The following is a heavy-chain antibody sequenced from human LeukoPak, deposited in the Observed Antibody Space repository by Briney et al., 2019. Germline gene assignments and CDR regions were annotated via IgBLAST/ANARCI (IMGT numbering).Heavy chain of an antibody. J-gene: IGHJ3*02. V-gene: IGHV4-31*03. D-gene: IGHD3-3*01. CDR1: GDSITNGGYY. Sequence: TLSLTCTVSGDSITNGGYYWTWIRQHPGKGLEWIGYIYYSGSTYYNPSLKSRVTISVDRSKNQFSLKLSSVTAADTAVYYCARGTGTRITIFGVVISAFDIWGQGTMVTVSS. CDR2: IYYSGST. CDR3: ARGTGTRITIFGVVISAFDI.